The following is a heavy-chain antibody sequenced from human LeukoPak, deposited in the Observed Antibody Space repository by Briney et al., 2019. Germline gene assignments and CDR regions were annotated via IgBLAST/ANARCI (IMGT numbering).Heavy chain of an antibody. CDR3: ARSRIAAADAYDY. J-gene: IGHJ4*02. V-gene: IGHV3-23*01. CDR2: ISGSGGTI. D-gene: IGHD6-13*01. CDR1: GFTFSSYA. Sequence: PGGSLRLSCAASGFTFSSYAMNWVRQAPGKGLEWVSVISGSGGTIYYADSVKGRFTISRDNSQNTLYLQMNSLRAEDTALYYCARSRIAAADAYDYWGQGTLVTVSS.